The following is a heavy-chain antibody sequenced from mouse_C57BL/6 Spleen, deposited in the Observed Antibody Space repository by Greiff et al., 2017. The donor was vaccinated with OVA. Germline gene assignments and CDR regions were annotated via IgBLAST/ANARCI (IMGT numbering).Heavy chain of an antibody. CDR3: ARYYYDYDDAFDY. J-gene: IGHJ2*01. Sequence: QVQLQQSGAELVRPGASVKLSCKASGYTFTDYYINWVKQRPGQGLEWIARIYPGSGNTYYNEKFKGKATLTAEKSSSTAYMQLSSLTSDDSAVYFCARYYYDYDDAFDYWGQGTTLTVSS. CDR1: GYTFTDYY. CDR2: IYPGSGNT. V-gene: IGHV1-76*01. D-gene: IGHD2-4*01.